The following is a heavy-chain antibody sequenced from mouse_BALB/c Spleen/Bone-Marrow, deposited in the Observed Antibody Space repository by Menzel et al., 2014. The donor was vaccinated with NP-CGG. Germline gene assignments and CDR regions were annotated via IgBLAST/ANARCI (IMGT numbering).Heavy chain of an antibody. CDR1: GFTFSDYY. V-gene: IGHV5-12*01. J-gene: IGHJ4*01. CDR2: ISNGGGCA. CDR3: ARNAFYRGYAMDY. Sequence: EVQLVESGGGLVQPGGSLKLSCAPSGFTFSDYYMFWVRQTPDKRLEWVAYISNGGGCAYYPDTVKGRFTISRDNAKNTLYLQMSSLKSEDTAMYYCARNAFYRGYAMDYWGQGTSVTVSS. D-gene: IGHD2-12*01.